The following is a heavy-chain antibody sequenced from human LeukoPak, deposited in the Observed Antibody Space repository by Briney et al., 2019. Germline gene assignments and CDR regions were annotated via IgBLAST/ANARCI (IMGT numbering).Heavy chain of an antibody. Sequence: ASVKVSCKASGYTFASYAMNWVRQAPGQGLEWMGWINAYNGNTNSAQKFQGRVTMTTDTSTSTAYMELRSLRSDDTAVYYCARDGVYGPYFDYWGQGTLVTVSS. J-gene: IGHJ4*02. CDR1: GYTFASYA. CDR3: ARDGVYGPYFDY. D-gene: IGHD4-17*01. V-gene: IGHV1-18*01. CDR2: INAYNGNT.